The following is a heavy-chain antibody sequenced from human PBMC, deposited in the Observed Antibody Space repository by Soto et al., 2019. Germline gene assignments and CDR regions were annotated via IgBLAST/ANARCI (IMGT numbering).Heavy chain of an antibody. D-gene: IGHD5-12*01. V-gene: IGHV4-59*01. Sequence: QVQLQESGPGLVKPSETLSLTCTVSGGSISSYYWSWIRQPPGKGLEWIGYIYYSGSTNYNPSLTSRVTISVDTSKNHFSLKLSSVTAADTAVYYCARDYLRGYDYSHWFDPWGQGTLVTVSS. CDR3: ARDYLRGYDYSHWFDP. J-gene: IGHJ5*02. CDR1: GGSISSYY. CDR2: IYYSGST.